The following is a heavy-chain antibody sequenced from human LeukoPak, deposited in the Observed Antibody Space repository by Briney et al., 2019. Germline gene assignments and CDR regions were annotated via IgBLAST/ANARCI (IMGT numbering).Heavy chain of an antibody. CDR2: IIPILGIA. D-gene: IGHD3-22*01. V-gene: IGHV1-69*04. Sequence: SVKVSCKASGGTFSSHVISWVRRAPGQGLEWMGRIIPILGIANYAQKFQGRVTITADKSTSTAYMELSSLRSEDTAVYYCASPPADYYDSRDYFDYWGQGTLVTVSS. CDR3: ASPPADYYDSRDYFDY. CDR1: GGTFSSHV. J-gene: IGHJ4*02.